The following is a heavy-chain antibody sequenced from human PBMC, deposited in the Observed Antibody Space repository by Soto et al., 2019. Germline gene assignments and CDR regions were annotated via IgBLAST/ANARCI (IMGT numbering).Heavy chain of an antibody. V-gene: IGHV3-11*01. CDR2: ISSSGSTI. CDR3: ARLGDFWSGYYTGIDY. D-gene: IGHD3-3*01. J-gene: IGHJ4*02. CDR1: GFTFSDYY. Sequence: NPGGSLRLSCAASGFTFSDYYMSWIRQAPGKGLEWVSYISSSGSTIYYADSVKGRFTISRDNAKNSLYLQMNSLRAEDTAVYYCARLGDFWSGYYTGIDYWGQGTLVTVSS.